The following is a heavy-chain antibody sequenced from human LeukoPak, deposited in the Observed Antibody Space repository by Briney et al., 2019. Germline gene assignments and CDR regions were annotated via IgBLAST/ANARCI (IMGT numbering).Heavy chain of an antibody. J-gene: IGHJ4*02. V-gene: IGHV7-4-1*02. D-gene: IGHD3-22*01. CDR1: GYTFTSLD. Sequence: ASVKVSCKASGYTFTSLDINWVRQAPGQGLEWMGWINTNTGNPTYAQGFTGRFVFSLDTSVSTAYLQISSLKAEDTAVYYCARVRYDSSGYQLGYWGQGTLVTVSS. CDR2: INTNTGNP. CDR3: ARVRYDSSGYQLGY.